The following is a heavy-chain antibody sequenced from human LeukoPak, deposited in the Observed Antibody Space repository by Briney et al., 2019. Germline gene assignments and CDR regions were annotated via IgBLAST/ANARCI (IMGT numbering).Heavy chain of an antibody. V-gene: IGHV4-4*09. J-gene: IGHJ3*02. Sequence: SETLSLTCTVSGDSISSFYWSWIRRPPGKGLEWIGYIYTSGSTSHNLSLKSRLTISVDTSKNQFSLNLTSVTAADTAVYYCARHPRNEALDAFDIWGQGTMVTVSS. CDR3: ARHPRNEALDAFDI. CDR1: GDSISSFY. CDR2: IYTSGST. D-gene: IGHD1-1*01.